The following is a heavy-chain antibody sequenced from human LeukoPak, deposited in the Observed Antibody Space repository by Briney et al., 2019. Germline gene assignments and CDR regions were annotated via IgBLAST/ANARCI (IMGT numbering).Heavy chain of an antibody. CDR2: IYSGCST. CDR1: GFTFSSYE. CDR3: AKVVYRAAAGTVDY. J-gene: IGHJ4*02. V-gene: IGHV3-66*01. D-gene: IGHD6-13*01. Sequence: PGGSLRLSCVASGFTFSSYEMNWVRQAPGKGLEWVSLIYSGCSTYYADSVKGRFTISRDNSKNTLYLQMNSLRAADTAVYYCAKVVYRAAAGTVDYWGQGTLVTVSS.